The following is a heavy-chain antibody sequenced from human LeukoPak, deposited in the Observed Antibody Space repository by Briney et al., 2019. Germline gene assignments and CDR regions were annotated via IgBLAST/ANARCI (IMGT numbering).Heavy chain of an antibody. Sequence: PSETLSLTCIVSGGSISSSSYYCGWIRQPPGKGLEWIGSIFYGGSTYYNPSLKSRVAISVDMSKNQFSLNLTSVTAADTAVYYCAGMPFYGGNSKLTLFDYWGQGALVTVSS. D-gene: IGHD4-23*01. CDR3: AGMPFYGGNSKLTLFDY. CDR1: GGSISSSSYY. CDR2: IFYGGST. V-gene: IGHV4-39*07. J-gene: IGHJ4*02.